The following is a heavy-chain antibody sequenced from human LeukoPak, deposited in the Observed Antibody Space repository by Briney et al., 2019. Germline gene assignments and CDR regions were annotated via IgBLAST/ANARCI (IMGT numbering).Heavy chain of an antibody. D-gene: IGHD6-13*01. V-gene: IGHV3-7*01. J-gene: IGHJ3*02. CDR2: IKPDGSQK. CDR1: GFTFNNYW. Sequence: GGSLRLSCVASGFTFNNYWMDWVRQAPGKGLEWVASIKPDGSQKYYVDSVKGRFTISRDNAKNSLYLQMNSLRAEDTAVYYCARDRSSSWPNDAFDIWGQGTMVTVSS. CDR3: ARDRSSSWPNDAFDI.